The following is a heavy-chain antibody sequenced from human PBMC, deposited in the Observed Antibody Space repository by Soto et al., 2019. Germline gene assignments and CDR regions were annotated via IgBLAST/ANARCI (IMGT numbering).Heavy chain of an antibody. Sequence: GGSLRLSCAASGFTFSSYAMSWVRQAPGKGLEWVSAISGSGGSTYYADSVKGRFTISRDNSKNTLYLQMNSLRAEDTAVYYCAKYQELRYFDWLLEEDYYYYGMDVWGQGTTVTVSS. CDR2: ISGSGGST. CDR1: GFTFSSYA. CDR3: AKYQELRYFDWLLEEDYYYYGMDV. V-gene: IGHV3-23*01. D-gene: IGHD3-9*01. J-gene: IGHJ6*02.